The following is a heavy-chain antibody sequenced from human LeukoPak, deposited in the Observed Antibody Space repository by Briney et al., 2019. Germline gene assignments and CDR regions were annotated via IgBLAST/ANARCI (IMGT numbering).Heavy chain of an antibody. CDR2: IIPIFGTA. D-gene: IGHD3-3*01. CDR1: GGTFSSYA. V-gene: IGHV1-69*05. CDR3: AGSFGVVIPYYFDY. Sequence: GASMKVSCKASGGTFSSYAISWVRQAPGQGLEWMGGIIPIFGTANYAQKFQGRVTITTDESTSTAYMELSSLRSEDTAVYYCAGSFGVVIPYYFDYWGQGTLVTVSS. J-gene: IGHJ4*02.